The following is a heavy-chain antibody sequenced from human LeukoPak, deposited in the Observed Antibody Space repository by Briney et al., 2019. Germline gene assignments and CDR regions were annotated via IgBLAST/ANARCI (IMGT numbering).Heavy chain of an antibody. J-gene: IGHJ4*02. CDR1: GFTFSSYA. Sequence: GGSLRLSCAASGFTFSSYAMSWVRQAPGKGLEWVSAISGSGGSTYYADSVKGRFAISRDNSKNTLYLQMNSLRAEDTAVYYCAKDRQWLVLYYWGQGTLVTVSS. D-gene: IGHD6-19*01. CDR2: ISGSGGST. V-gene: IGHV3-23*01. CDR3: AKDRQWLVLYY.